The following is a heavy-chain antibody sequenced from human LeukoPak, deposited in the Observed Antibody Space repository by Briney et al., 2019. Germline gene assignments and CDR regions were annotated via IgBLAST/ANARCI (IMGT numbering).Heavy chain of an antibody. CDR2: ISAYNGNT. J-gene: IGHJ4*02. CDR3: ARGGIMITFGGVIVFPLDY. D-gene: IGHD3-16*02. CDR1: GYTFTSYG. Sequence: ASVKVSCKASGYTFTSYGISWVRQAPGQGLEWMGWISAYNGNTNYAQKLQGRVTMTTDTSTSTAYMELRSLRSDDTAVYYCARGGIMITFGGVIVFPLDYWGQGTLVTVSS. V-gene: IGHV1-18*01.